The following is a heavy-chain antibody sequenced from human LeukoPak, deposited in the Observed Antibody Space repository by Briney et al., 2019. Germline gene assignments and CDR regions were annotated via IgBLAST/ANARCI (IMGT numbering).Heavy chain of an antibody. CDR2: IYYSGST. CDR1: GGSISSSSYY. J-gene: IGHJ4*02. CDR3: ARLAAAGRNFDY. Sequence: SETLSLTCTVSGGSISSSSYYWGWIRQPPGKGLEWIGSIYYSGSTYYNPSLKSRVTISVDTSKNQFSLKPSSVTAADTAVYYCARLAAAGRNFDYWGQGTLVTVSS. V-gene: IGHV4-39*01. D-gene: IGHD6-13*01.